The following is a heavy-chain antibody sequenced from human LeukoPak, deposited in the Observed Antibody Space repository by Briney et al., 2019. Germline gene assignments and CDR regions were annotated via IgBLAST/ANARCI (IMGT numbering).Heavy chain of an antibody. CDR3: AKDRYSSGWSLDY. D-gene: IGHD6-19*01. Sequence: GGSLRLSCAASGFTFSSYAMSWVRQAPGKGLEWVSAISGSGGSTYYADSVKGRFTISRDNSKNTLYLQMNSLRAEGTAVYYCAKDRYSSGWSLDYWGQGTLVTVSS. CDR2: ISGSGGST. V-gene: IGHV3-23*01. CDR1: GFTFSSYA. J-gene: IGHJ4*02.